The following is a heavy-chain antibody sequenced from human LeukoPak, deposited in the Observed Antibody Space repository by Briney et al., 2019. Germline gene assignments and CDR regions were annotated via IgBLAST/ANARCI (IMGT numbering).Heavy chain of an antibody. D-gene: IGHD2-2*01. V-gene: IGHV3-30*09. CDR1: GFTFSSYA. J-gene: IGHJ4*02. CDR2: ISYDGSNK. CDR3: ARGPVPAAKGPPYYFDY. Sequence: PGGSLRLSCAASGFTFSSYAMHWVRQAPGKGLEWVAVISYDGSNKYYADSVKGRFAISRDNSKNTLYLQMNSLRAEDTAVYYCARGPVPAAKGPPYYFDYWGQGTLVTVSS.